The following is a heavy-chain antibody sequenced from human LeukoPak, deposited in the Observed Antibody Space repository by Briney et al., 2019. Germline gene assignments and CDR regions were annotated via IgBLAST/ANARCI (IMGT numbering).Heavy chain of an antibody. V-gene: IGHV4-59*08. D-gene: IGHD1-26*01. J-gene: IGHJ6*02. CDR3: ARLRGGSYAPDAYFYYGMDV. CDR1: GDSISTYY. Sequence: PSDTLSLTCTVSGDSISTYYWTWIRQPPGKGLEWLGYIYYSGSTNYNPSLKNGVTISGDTSKNQFSLKLRSVTDSDTAVYYCARLRGGSYAPDAYFYYGMDVWGQGTTVIVSS. CDR2: IYYSGST.